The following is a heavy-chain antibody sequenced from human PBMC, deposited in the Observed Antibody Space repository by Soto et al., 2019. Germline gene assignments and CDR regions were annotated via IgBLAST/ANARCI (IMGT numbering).Heavy chain of an antibody. CDR2: ISAYNGNT. Sequence: QVQLVQSGAEVKKPGASVKVSCKASGYTFISYGISWVRQAPGQGLEWMGWISAYNGNTNYAQKLQGRVTMTTDTSTSTAYMELRSLRSDDTAVYYCARDSAHRITMVRGVDYWGQGTLVTVSS. CDR1: GYTFISYG. J-gene: IGHJ4*02. CDR3: ARDSAHRITMVRGVDY. D-gene: IGHD3-10*01. V-gene: IGHV1-18*01.